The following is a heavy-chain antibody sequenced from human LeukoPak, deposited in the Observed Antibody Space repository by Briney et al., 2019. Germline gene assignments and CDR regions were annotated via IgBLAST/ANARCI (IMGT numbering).Heavy chain of an antibody. J-gene: IGHJ4*02. Sequence: ASETLSLTCTVSGGSISSGSYYWSWIRQPAGKGLEWIGRIYTSGSTNYNPSLKSRVTISVDTSKNQFSLKLSSVTAADTAVYYCARAKYYYDSSGSVNYFDYWGQGTLVTVSS. CDR1: GGSISSGSYY. D-gene: IGHD3-22*01. CDR2: IYTSGST. CDR3: ARAKYYYDSSGSVNYFDY. V-gene: IGHV4-61*02.